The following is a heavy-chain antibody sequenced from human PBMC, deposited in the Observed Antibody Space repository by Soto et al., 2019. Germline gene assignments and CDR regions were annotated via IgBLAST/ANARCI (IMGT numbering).Heavy chain of an antibody. CDR3: AREVEYTSAFGISSSFDY. CDR2: ISKGGSNL. CDR1: GFTLSSYA. J-gene: IGHJ4*02. Sequence: LRLSCAASGFTLSSYAIHWVRQAPGKGLEWVTVISKGGSNLYFADSVKGRFTISRGNSKNTLYLQMNSLRSEDTAVYYCAREVEYTSAFGISSSFDYWGQGTLVTVSS. D-gene: IGHD6-19*01. V-gene: IGHV3-30-3*01.